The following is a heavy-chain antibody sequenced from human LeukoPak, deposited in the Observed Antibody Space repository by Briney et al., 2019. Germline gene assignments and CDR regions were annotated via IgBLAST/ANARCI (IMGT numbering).Heavy chain of an antibody. J-gene: IGHJ4*02. Sequence: SETLSLTCAVYGGSFSGYYWSWIRQPPGKGLEWIGEINHSGSTNYNPSPKSRVTISVDTSKNQFSLKLSSVTAADTAVYYCARGLGPRATFDYWGQGTLVTVSS. CDR1: GGSFSGYY. V-gene: IGHV4-34*01. CDR3: ARGLGPRATFDY. CDR2: INHSGST.